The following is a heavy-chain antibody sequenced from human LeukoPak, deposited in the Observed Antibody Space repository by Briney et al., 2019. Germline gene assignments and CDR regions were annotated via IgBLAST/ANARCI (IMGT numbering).Heavy chain of an antibody. J-gene: IGHJ4*02. D-gene: IGHD6-19*01. Sequence: ASVKVSCKASGGTFSSYAISWVRQAPGQGLEWMGGIIPIFGTANYAQKFQGRVTITADKSTSTAYMELSSLRSEDTAVYYCARTVRRRYSSGWYYFDYWGQGTLVTVSS. CDR2: IIPIFGTA. V-gene: IGHV1-69*06. CDR3: ARTVRRRYSSGWYYFDY. CDR1: GGTFSSYA.